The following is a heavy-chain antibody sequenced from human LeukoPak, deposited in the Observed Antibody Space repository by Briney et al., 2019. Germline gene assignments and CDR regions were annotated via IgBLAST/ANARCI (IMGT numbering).Heavy chain of an antibody. J-gene: IGHJ6*02. Sequence: ASVKVSCKASGYTFTSYGISWVRQAPGQGLEWMGWISAYNGNTNYAQKLQGRVTMTTDTSTSTAYMELRSLRSEDTAVYYCARDPVGATTLGLYYYYGMDVWGQGTTVTVSS. D-gene: IGHD1-26*01. CDR3: ARDPVGATTLGLYYYYGMDV. CDR1: GYTFTSYG. CDR2: ISAYNGNT. V-gene: IGHV1-18*01.